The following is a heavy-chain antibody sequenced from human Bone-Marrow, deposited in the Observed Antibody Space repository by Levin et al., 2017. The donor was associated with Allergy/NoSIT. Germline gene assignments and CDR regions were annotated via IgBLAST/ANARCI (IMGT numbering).Heavy chain of an antibody. CDR1: GYTFTGYN. D-gene: IGHD6-19*01. V-gene: IGHV1-2*02. Sequence: ASVKVSCKASGYTFTGYNIHWVRQAPGQGLEWMGWINPNSGGTSYAQKFQGRVTMARDTSISTAYMELKNLRSDDTAVYYCARVDEWLVQTPFAYWGQGALVTVSS. CDR2: INPNSGGT. J-gene: IGHJ4*02. CDR3: ARVDEWLVQTPFAY.